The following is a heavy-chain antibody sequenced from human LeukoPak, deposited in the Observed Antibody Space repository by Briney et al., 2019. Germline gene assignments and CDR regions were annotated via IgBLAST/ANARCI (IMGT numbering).Heavy chain of an antibody. V-gene: IGHV3-7*01. J-gene: IGHJ4*02. D-gene: IGHD1-1*01. Sequence: GSLRLSCAASGFTFSSYWMSWMRQAPGKGLEWVANIKYDGNEEYYVDSVKGRFTISRDNAKNSLYLQLNSLRVEDTAVYYCKSGGAAPGSFDYWGQGTPVTVSP. CDR3: KSGGAAPGSFDY. CDR2: IKYDGNEE. CDR1: GFTFSSYW.